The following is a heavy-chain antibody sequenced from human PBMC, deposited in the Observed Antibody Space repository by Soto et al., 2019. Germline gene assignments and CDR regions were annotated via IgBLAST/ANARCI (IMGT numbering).Heavy chain of an antibody. J-gene: IGHJ4*02. CDR3: ARRRLGAIDY. D-gene: IGHD1-26*01. CDR2: IYYSGSA. CDR1: GGSISSSGYY. V-gene: IGHV4-39*01. Sequence: QLQLQESGPGLVKPSETLSLTCTVSGGSISSSGYYWAWIRQPPGKGLEWIGNIYYSGSAYYNPSLQRRVTISVDTSKNQFSLKLSSVTAAETAVYYCARRRLGAIDYWGQGTLVTVSS.